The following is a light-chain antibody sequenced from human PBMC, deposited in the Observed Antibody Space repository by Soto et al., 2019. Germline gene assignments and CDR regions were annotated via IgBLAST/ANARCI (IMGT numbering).Light chain of an antibody. CDR1: SSDVGGYNC. CDR2: EVN. J-gene: IGLJ1*01. V-gene: IGLV2-8*01. Sequence: QSVLTQPPSASGSPGQSVTISCTGTSSDVGGYNCVSWYQQHPGKVPKLMISEVNKRPSGVPDRFSGSKSGNTASLTVSGLQAADEADYYCSSCGDNNIYVFGTGTKVTVL. CDR3: SSCGDNNIYV.